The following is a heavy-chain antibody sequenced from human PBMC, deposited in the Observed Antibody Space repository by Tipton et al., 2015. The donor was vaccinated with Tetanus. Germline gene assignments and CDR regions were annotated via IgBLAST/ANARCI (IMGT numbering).Heavy chain of an antibody. Sequence: TLSLTCTVSGGSISSSSYYWGWIRQPPGKGLEWIGSIYYSGSTYYNPSLKSRVTISVDTSKNQFSLKLSSVTAADTAVYYCARRRAAQTHFDYWGQGTLVTVSS. CDR1: GGSISSSSYY. D-gene: IGHD2-15*01. J-gene: IGHJ4*02. V-gene: IGHV4-39*01. CDR2: IYYSGST. CDR3: ARRRAAQTHFDY.